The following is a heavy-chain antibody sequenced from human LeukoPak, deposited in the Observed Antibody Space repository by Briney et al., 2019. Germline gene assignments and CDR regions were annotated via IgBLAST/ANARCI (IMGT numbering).Heavy chain of an antibody. V-gene: IGHV3-30*04. J-gene: IGHJ5*02. CDR3: ARGLERLLWFGEFGP. D-gene: IGHD3-10*01. CDR2: ISYDGSNK. Sequence: GRSLRHSCAASGFTFSSYAMHWVRQAPGKGLEWVAVISYDGSNKYYADSVKGRFTISRDNSKNTLYLQVNSLRAEDTAVYYCARGLERLLWFGEFGPWGQGTLVTVSS. CDR1: GFTFSSYA.